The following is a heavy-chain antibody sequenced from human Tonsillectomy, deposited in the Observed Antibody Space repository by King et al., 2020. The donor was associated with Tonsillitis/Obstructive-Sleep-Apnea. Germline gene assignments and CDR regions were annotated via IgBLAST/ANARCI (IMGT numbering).Heavy chain of an antibody. Sequence: VQLVQSGAEVKKPGSSVKVSCKASGGPFSGYAINWVRQAPGQGLEWMGRIIPIFNIANYAQTFQGRVTITADKSTSTAYMELNSLRSEDTAMYYCARDAGYCTTTSCYKPLDYWGQGTLVTVSS. J-gene: IGHJ4*02. D-gene: IGHD2-2*02. CDR1: GGPFSGYA. CDR2: IIPIFNIA. CDR3: ARDAGYCTTTSCYKPLDY. V-gene: IGHV1-69*09.